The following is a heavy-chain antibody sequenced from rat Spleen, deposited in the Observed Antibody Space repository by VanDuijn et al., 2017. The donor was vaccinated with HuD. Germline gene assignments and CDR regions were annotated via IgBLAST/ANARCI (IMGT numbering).Heavy chain of an antibody. J-gene: IGHJ3*01. CDR1: GFSLTSYG. V-gene: IGHV2-77*01. CDR3: AVITPY. Sequence: QVQMKETGPGLVQTTQTLSVTCTVSGFSLTSYGVHWVRQAPGKGLEWMGIIWGDGSTNYNSALQSRLSIIRDTSKSQVFLTMNSLQTDDTAVYYCAVITPYWGQGTLVTVSS. CDR2: IWGDGST. D-gene: IGHD1-1*01.